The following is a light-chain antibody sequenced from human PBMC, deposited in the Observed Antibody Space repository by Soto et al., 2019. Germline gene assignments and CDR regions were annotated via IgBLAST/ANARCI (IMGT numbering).Light chain of an antibody. CDR2: EVS. J-gene: IGLJ1*01. Sequence: QSALTQPASVSGYPGQSITISCTGTSSDIGGYNYVSWYQQPPGKAPKLMIFEVSHRPSGVSNRFSGSKSGNTASLTVSGLQAEDEADYYCSSYTGGNPSYVFGTGTKVTVL. CDR3: SSYTGGNPSYV. CDR1: SSDIGGYNY. V-gene: IGLV2-14*01.